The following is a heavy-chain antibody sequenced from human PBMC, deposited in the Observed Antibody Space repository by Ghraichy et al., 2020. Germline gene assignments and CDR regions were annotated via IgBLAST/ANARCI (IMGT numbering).Heavy chain of an antibody. V-gene: IGHV3-7*03. CDR1: GFSISDYW. CDR2: IKGDGSKK. Sequence: LSPTCAASGFSISDYWMTWVRQAPGMGLEWVANIKGDGSKKNYVGSVEGRFTISRDNAKNSLFLQVNSLRGEDTAVYYCARDTTYSFGSGTYYDAYDIWGQGTLVIVSS. CDR3: ARDTTYSFGSGTYYDAYDI. D-gene: IGHD3-10*01. J-gene: IGHJ3*02.